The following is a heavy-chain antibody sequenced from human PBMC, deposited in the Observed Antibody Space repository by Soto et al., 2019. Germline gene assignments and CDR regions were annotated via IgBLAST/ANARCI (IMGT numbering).Heavy chain of an antibody. J-gene: IGHJ3*02. Sequence: GGSLRLSCAASGFTFSSYAMHWVRQAPGKGLEYVSAISSNGGSTYYANSVKGRFTISRDNSKNTLYLQMGSLRAEDMAVYYCARGRAQRDIVVVVAATHAFDIWGQGTMVTVSS. CDR2: ISSNGGST. CDR1: GFTFSSYA. D-gene: IGHD2-15*01. CDR3: ARGRAQRDIVVVVAATHAFDI. V-gene: IGHV3-64*01.